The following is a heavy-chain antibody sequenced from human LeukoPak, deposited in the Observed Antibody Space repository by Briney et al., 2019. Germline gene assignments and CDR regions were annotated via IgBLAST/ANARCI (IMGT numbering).Heavy chain of an antibody. CDR2: INANSGGT. V-gene: IGHV1-2*06. CDR1: GYTFTGYY. CDR3: ARDSLEASLDY. J-gene: IGHJ4*02. Sequence: ASVKVSCKASGYTFTGYYIHWVRQAPGQGLGGMGRINANSGGTNSAQKFQGRVTMTRDTSISTAYMAMSRLRSEHTAVYYCARDSLEASLDYCGEGTLVTVSS.